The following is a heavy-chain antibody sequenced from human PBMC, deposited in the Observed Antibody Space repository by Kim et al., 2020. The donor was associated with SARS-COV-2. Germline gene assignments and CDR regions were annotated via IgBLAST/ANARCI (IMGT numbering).Heavy chain of an antibody. J-gene: IGHJ5*02. CDR2: ISYEGSTQ. V-gene: IGHV3-30*03. CDR1: GFTFSSHV. Sequence: GGSLRLSCAGSGFTFSSHVMHWVRQAPGKGLEWVALISYEGSTQKYTDSVKGRFTVSRDNSKNTLFLQMNSLRPEDTAVYYCARNLVGDTDLGPWGQGTLVTVSS. D-gene: IGHD1-26*01. CDR3: ARNLVGDTDLGP.